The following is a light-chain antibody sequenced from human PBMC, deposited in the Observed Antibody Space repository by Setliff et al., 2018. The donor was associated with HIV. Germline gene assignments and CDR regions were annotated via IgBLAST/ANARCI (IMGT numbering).Light chain of an antibody. J-gene: IGLJ1*01. CDR1: SGDVGRHNL. CDR3: CSNTGSNTEV. CDR2: QAS. V-gene: IGLV2-23*01. Sequence: SVLTQPASVSGSPGQSITISCTGTSGDVGRHNLVSWYQQQPGKPPKLMIYQASKRPSGVSNRFSGSKSGNTASLTISGLQAEDEADYYCCSNTGSNTEVFGTGTKGTVL.